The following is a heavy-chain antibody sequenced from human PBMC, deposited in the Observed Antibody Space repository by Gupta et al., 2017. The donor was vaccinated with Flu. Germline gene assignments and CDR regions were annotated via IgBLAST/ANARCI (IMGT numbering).Heavy chain of an antibody. Sequence: QVQLVASGGGVLQPGRALRHSCAAPGCTFSQSGMHWVRQAPGNGLEGVSVISSDGYNKYYAVAVKGRFTISRDNPKNTLYLQLSSLRAEDTAVYYCAKGGAPNSGSYYLDYWGQGTLVTVSS. D-gene: IGHD1-26*01. V-gene: IGHV3-30*18. CDR3: AKGGAPNSGSYYLDY. CDR2: ISSDGYNK. J-gene: IGHJ4*02. CDR1: GCTFSQSG.